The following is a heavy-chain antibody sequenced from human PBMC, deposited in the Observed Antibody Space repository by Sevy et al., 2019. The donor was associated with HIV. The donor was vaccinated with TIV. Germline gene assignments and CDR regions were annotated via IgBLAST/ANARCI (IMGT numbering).Heavy chain of an antibody. CDR3: ARVRGSWYGKPDY. V-gene: IGHV3-30-3*01. Sequence: GGSLRLSCAASGFTFSSYAMHWVRQAPGKGLEWVAVISYDGSNKYYADSVKGRFTISRDNSKNTRYLQMNSLRAEDTAVYYCARVRGSWYGKPDYWGQGTLVTVSS. J-gene: IGHJ4*02. D-gene: IGHD6-13*01. CDR1: GFTFSSYA. CDR2: ISYDGSNK.